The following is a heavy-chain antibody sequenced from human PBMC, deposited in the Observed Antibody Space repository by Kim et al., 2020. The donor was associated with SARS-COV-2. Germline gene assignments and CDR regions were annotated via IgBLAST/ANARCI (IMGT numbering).Heavy chain of an antibody. J-gene: IGHJ1*01. CDR2: IYYSGST. CDR1: GGSISSYY. CDR3: ARGYCSSTSCYTAYFQH. D-gene: IGHD2-2*02. V-gene: IGHV4-59*01. Sequence: SETLSLTCTVSGGSISSYYWSWIRQPPGKGLEWIGYIYYSGSTNYNPSLKSRVTISVDTSKNQFSLKLSSVTAADTAVDYCARGYCSSTSCYTAYFQHWGQGTLVTVSS.